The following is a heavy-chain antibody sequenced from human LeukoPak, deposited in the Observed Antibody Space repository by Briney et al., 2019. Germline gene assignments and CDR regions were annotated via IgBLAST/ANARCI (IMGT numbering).Heavy chain of an antibody. J-gene: IGHJ3*02. V-gene: IGHV7-4-1*02. CDR1: GYTFTKYA. CDR2: INPKTGNP. CDR3: ARDHVKLGSGFHPFDAFDI. Sequence: ASVKVSCKASGYTFTKYAVNWVRQAPGQGLEWMGWINPKTGNPTYAQGFTGRFVFSLDTSVTTAYLQISSLKDDDTAVYYCARDHVKLGSGFHPFDAFDIWGQGTLVTVSS. D-gene: IGHD3-22*01.